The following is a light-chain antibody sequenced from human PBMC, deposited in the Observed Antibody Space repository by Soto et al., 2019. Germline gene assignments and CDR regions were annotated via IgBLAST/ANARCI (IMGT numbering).Light chain of an antibody. CDR2: GAS. CDR1: QSISDT. V-gene: IGKV3-15*01. Sequence: EIVMTQSPATLSVSPGGRATLSCRASQSISDTLAWYQQKPGQAPRLLIYGASTRAAGFPARFSGSGSGTDFTLTISSLQSDDFEVYYCQQYDNWPWTFGQGTKVEIK. J-gene: IGKJ1*01. CDR3: QQYDNWPWT.